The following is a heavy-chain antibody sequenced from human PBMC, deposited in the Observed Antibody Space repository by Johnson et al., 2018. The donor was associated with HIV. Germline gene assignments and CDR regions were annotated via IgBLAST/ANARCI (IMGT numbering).Heavy chain of an antibody. CDR3: ATLEYSSSPGGYGAFDI. J-gene: IGHJ3*02. Sequence: QVQLVESGGGVVQPGRSLILSCAASGFTFSSYGMHWVRQAPGKGLEWVAVLWYDGSTKYYGDSVKDRFTISRDNFKNTLYLQSNSLRPEDKAVYYCATLEYSSSPGGYGAFDIWGQGTMVTVSS. CDR1: GFTFSSYG. D-gene: IGHD6-6*01. CDR2: LWYDGSTK. V-gene: IGHV3-33*01.